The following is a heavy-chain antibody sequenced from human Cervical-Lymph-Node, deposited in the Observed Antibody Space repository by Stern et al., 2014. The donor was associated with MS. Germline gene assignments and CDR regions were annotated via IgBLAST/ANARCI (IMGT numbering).Heavy chain of an antibody. Sequence: QVQLQESGPGLVKPSETLSLTCAVSGDSISSYTHYWAWIRQPPGKGLEWIGSVYYSGATYSTPPLKSPATISLDTSKNHFSLGLTSVTAADTAVYYCAKHACTGAACPFDLWGQGTLVTVSS. CDR1: GDSISSYTHY. J-gene: IGHJ4*02. CDR3: AKHACTGAACPFDL. V-gene: IGHV4-39*01. D-gene: IGHD2-8*02. CDR2: VYYSGAT.